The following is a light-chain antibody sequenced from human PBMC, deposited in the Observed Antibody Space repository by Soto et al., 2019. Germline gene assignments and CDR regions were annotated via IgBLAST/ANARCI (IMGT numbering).Light chain of an antibody. CDR3: QQYSSSPSIT. Sequence: EIVLTQPPGTLSLSPGESATLSCRVSQSVSSGYLAWYQQKPGQAPRLLIYGASTRATGIPDTFSGSGSGTDFTLTISRLEPEDFAVYYCQQYSSSPSITFGQGTRLEIK. CDR1: QSVSSGY. J-gene: IGKJ5*01. CDR2: GAS. V-gene: IGKV3-20*01.